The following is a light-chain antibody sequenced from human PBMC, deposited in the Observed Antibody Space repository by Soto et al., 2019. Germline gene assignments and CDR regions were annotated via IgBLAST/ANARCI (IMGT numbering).Light chain of an antibody. J-gene: IGLJ1*01. CDR3: SSYAGTYV. CDR1: SSDVGGYNY. CDR2: EVS. V-gene: IGLV2-8*01. Sequence: QSVLTQPPSASGSPGQSVTISCTGTSSDVGGYNYVSWYQQHPGKAPKLMIYEVSKRPSGVPDRFSGSKSGNTASLTVSELQAEDEADYYCSSYAGTYVFGTGTKVTVL.